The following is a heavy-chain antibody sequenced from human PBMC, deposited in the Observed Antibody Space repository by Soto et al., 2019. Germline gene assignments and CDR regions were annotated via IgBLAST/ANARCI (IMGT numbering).Heavy chain of an antibody. CDR3: AKDRSHYGSVRYGMDV. D-gene: IGHD3-10*01. J-gene: IGHJ6*02. Sequence: EVQLVESGGGLVQPGRSLRLSCAASGFTFDDYAMHWVRQAPGKGPEWVSGISWNSGSIGYADSVKGRFTISRDNAKNSLYLQMNSLRAEDTALYYCAKDRSHYGSVRYGMDVWGQGTTVTVSS. V-gene: IGHV3-9*01. CDR1: GFTFDDYA. CDR2: ISWNSGSI.